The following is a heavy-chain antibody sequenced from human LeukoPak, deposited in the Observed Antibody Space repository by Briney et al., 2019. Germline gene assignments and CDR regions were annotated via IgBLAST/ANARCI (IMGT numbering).Heavy chain of an antibody. Sequence: GGSLKISCKGSGYSFTSYWIGWVRQMPGKGLEWMGIIYPGDSDTRYSPSFQGQVTISADKSINTAFVQWSSLKASDTAIYYCARRTTEYTNRWYFDLWGRGTLVTVSS. CDR1: GYSFTSYW. CDR3: ARRTTEYTNRWYFDL. J-gene: IGHJ2*01. V-gene: IGHV5-51*01. CDR2: IYPGDSDT. D-gene: IGHD6-6*01.